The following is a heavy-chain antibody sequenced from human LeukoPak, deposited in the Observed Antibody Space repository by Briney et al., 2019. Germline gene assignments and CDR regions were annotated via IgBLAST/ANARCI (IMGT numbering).Heavy chain of an antibody. J-gene: IGHJ2*01. CDR2: ISSSSNYI. V-gene: IGHV3-21*01. CDR3: ARDLDGDYGWHFDL. Sequence: GGSLRLSCAASGFTFSSFSMNWVRQAPGKGLDWVSSISSSSNYIYYADSVKGRFTISRDNAKNSLSLQTNSLRVEDTAVYYCARDLDGDYGWHFDLWGRGTLVTVSS. D-gene: IGHD4-17*01. CDR1: GFTFSSFS.